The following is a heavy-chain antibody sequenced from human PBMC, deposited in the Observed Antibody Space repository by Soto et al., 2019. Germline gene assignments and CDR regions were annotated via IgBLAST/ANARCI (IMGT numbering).Heavy chain of an antibody. CDR3: TRVLCISTRCYDLFDY. J-gene: IGHJ4*02. D-gene: IGHD2-2*01. CDR1: GGSISNYY. CDR2: IYYSGST. V-gene: IGHV4-59*01. Sequence: QVQLQESGPGLVKPSETLSLTCTVSGGSISNYYWGWIRQPPGKGLEWIGYIYYSGSTNYNPSLKSRVTISLDTSKNQFSLKLRSVTAADTAVYYCTRVLCISTRCYDLFDYWGQGTLVTVSS.